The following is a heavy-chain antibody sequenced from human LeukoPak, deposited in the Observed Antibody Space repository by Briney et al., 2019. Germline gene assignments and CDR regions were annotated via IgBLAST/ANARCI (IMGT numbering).Heavy chain of an antibody. V-gene: IGHV4-59*01. J-gene: IGHJ4*02. Sequence: SETLSLTCIVSGGSISSYYWSWIRQPPGKGLEWIGYIYYSGTTNYNPSLKSRVTISVDTSKNQFSLKLNSVTAADTAVYYCARGTSSGWYGFDSWGQGTLVTVSS. CDR2: IYYSGTT. CDR1: GGSISSYY. CDR3: ARGTSSGWYGFDS. D-gene: IGHD6-19*01.